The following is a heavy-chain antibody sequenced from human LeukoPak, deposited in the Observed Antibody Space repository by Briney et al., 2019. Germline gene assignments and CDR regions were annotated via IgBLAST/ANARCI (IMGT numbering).Heavy chain of an antibody. V-gene: IGHV3-23*01. J-gene: IGHJ4*02. CDR3: AKDLEVCSSASCHGAPWDY. D-gene: IGHD2-2*01. CDR2: ISGGGGDT. Sequence: PGGSLRLSCAASGFTFSSYAMSWVRQAPGKGLEWASTISGGGGDTYYADSVEGRFTISRDNSKNTLYLQMNSLRAEDTAVYYCAKDLEVCSSASCHGAPWDYWGQGTLVPVSS. CDR1: GFTFSSYA.